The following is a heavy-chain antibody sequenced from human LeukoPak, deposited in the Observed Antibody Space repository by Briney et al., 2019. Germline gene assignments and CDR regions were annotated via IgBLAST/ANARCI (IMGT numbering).Heavy chain of an antibody. CDR2: INHSGST. J-gene: IGHJ4*02. CDR3: ARHHNTYYYGSGSYLGY. D-gene: IGHD3-10*01. Sequence: SETLSLTCAVYGGSFTGFYWSWIRQPPGKGLEWIGEINHSGSTNYNPSLKSRVTISVDTSKNQFSLKLSSVTAADTAVYYCARHHNTYYYGSGSYLGYWGQGTLVTVSS. CDR1: GGSFTGFY. V-gene: IGHV4-34*01.